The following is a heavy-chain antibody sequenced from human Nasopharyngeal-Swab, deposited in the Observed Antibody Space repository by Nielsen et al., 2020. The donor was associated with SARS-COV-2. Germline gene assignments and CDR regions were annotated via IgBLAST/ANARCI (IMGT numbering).Heavy chain of an antibody. J-gene: IGHJ3*02. CDR1: GFSFRTSGVG. Sequence: SGPTLVKPTQTLTLTYSFSGFSFRTSGVGVGWIRQPPGKALEFLGVVYGDDDKRYNPFLRRRLSITKDPSKDQVVLTMTNMAPVDTATYFCAHLGDYIDSWLDPFDTWGLGTMVTVSS. D-gene: IGHD6-13*01. V-gene: IGHV2-5*02. CDR3: AHLGDYIDSWLDPFDT. CDR2: VYGDDDK.